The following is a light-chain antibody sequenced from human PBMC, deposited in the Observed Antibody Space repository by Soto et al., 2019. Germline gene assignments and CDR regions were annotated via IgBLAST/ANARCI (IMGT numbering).Light chain of an antibody. CDR3: QHYDSLPIT. Sequence: EIVLTQSPATLSLSPGERATLSCRASQSVSSYLAWYQQKPGQAPRLLIYDASNRATGIPARFSGSGSGTDFTLTISRLEPEDFAVFYCQHYDSLPITFGQGTRLET. CDR1: QSVSSY. J-gene: IGKJ5*01. CDR2: DAS. V-gene: IGKV3-11*01.